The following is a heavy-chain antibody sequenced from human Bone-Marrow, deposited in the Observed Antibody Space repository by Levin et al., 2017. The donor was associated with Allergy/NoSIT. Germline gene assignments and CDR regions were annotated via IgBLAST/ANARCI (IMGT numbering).Heavy chain of an antibody. D-gene: IGHD2-15*01. CDR1: GYSFTSYW. CDR3: ARQARGGSCYPRPFDY. V-gene: IGHV5-51*01. J-gene: IGHJ4*02. CDR2: IYPGDSDT. Sequence: PGESLKISCKGSGYSFTSYWIGWVRQMPGKGLEWMGIIYPGDSDTRYSPSFQGQVTISADKSISTAYLQWSSLKASDTAMYYCARQARGGSCYPRPFDYWGQGTLVTVSS.